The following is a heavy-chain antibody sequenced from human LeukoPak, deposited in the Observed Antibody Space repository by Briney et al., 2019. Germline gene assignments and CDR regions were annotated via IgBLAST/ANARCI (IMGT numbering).Heavy chain of an antibody. CDR2: INPNSGGT. D-gene: IGHD3-10*01. CDR3: ARGTPGSYFGY. J-gene: IGHJ4*02. CDR1: GYTFTGYY. Sequence: ASVKVSCKASGYTFTGYYMHWVRQAPGQGLEWMGWINPNSGGTNYAQKFKGWVTLTRDTSINTTYMELSRLTSDVTAVYFCARGTPGSYFGYWGQGTLVTVSS. V-gene: IGHV1-2*04.